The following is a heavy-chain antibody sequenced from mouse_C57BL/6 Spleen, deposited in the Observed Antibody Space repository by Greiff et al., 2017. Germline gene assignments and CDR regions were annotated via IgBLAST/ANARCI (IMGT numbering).Heavy chain of an antibody. J-gene: IGHJ2*01. V-gene: IGHV1-7*01. CDR2: INPSSGYT. D-gene: IGHD4-1*01. CDR3: ARNPPGIFDY. CDR1: GYTFTSYW. Sequence: QVHVKQSGAELAKPGASVKLSCKASGYTFTSYWMHWVKQRPGQGLEWIGYINPSSGYTKYNQKFKDKATLTADKSSSTAYMQLSSLTYEDSAVYYCARNPPGIFDYWAKAPLAQSPQ.